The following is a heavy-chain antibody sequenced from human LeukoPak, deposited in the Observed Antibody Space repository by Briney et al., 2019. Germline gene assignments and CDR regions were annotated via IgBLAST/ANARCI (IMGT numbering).Heavy chain of an antibody. J-gene: IGHJ4*02. V-gene: IGHV3-23*01. CDR2: ISGSGGST. CDR1: GFTFSSYA. Sequence: GGSLRLSCAASGFTFSSYAMSWVRQAPGKGLEWVSAISGSGGSTYYADSVKGRFTISRDNSKNTLYLQMNSMRAEDTAVYFCAKGLYGDYVDYWGQGTLVTVSS. CDR3: AKGLYGDYVDY. D-gene: IGHD4-17*01.